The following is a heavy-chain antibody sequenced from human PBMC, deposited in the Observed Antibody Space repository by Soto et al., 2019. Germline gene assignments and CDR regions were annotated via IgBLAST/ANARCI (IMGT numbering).Heavy chain of an antibody. CDR1: GGSVSSGSYY. V-gene: IGHV4-61*01. CDR2: IYYSGST. J-gene: IGHJ6*02. D-gene: IGHD4-4*01. CDR3: ARGRAVTTRRGMDV. Sequence: QVQLQESGPGLVKPSETLSLTCTVSGGSVSSGSYYWSWIRQPPGKGLEWIGYIYYSGSTNYNPSLKSRVTISVDTSKNQFSLKLSSVTAADTAVYYCARGRAVTTRRGMDVWGQGTTVTVSS.